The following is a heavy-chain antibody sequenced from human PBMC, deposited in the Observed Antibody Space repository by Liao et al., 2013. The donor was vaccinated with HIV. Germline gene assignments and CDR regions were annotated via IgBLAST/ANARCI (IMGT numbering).Heavy chain of an antibody. D-gene: IGHD2-2*01. CDR2: IYYSGNT. CDR3: AREKSERWFCSASDCTMDWLDP. CDR1: GGSVSSRGYY. J-gene: IGHJ5*02. V-gene: IGHV4-39*07. Sequence: QLQLQESGPGLVKPSETLSLTCGVSGGSVSSRGYYWGWIRQPPGKALEWIGSIYYSGNTYYNPSLKSRVTISVDRSKNQFSLKLTSVTAADTAMYYCAREKSERWFCSASDCTMDWLDPWGQGTLVTVSS.